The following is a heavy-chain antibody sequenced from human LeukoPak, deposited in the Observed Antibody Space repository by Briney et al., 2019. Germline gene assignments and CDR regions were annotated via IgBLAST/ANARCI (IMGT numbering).Heavy chain of an antibody. CDR1: GFTVSSNY. CDR2: IYSGGST. J-gene: IGHJ6*03. V-gene: IGHV3-66*01. D-gene: IGHD3-16*01. Sequence: GGSLRLSCAASGFTVSSNYMSWVRQAPGKGLEWVSVIYSGGSTYYADSVKGRFTISRDNAKDTLYLQMNSLRAEDTAVYYCAREGEAYYYMDVWGKGTTVTVSS. CDR3: AREGEAYYYMDV.